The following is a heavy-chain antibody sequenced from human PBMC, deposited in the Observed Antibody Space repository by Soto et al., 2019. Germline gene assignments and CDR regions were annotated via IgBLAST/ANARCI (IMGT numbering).Heavy chain of an antibody. D-gene: IGHD2-2*01. V-gene: IGHV1-46*01. CDR1: GYSVTSYY. J-gene: IGHJ6*02. Sequence: ASVKVSCKASGYSVTSYYMHWVRQAPGQGLEGMGIINPNSGSTTYAQKFQGRVTMTRDSSTSTVYMELTSLTSWDTAVYYCARAGIAYCSSTTCYLYYYVMDVWGQGTTVTVSS. CDR2: INPNSGST. CDR3: ARAGIAYCSSTTCYLYYYVMDV.